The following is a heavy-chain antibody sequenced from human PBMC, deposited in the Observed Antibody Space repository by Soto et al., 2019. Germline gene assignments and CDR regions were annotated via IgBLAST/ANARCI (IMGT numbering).Heavy chain of an antibody. CDR3: ERGVSSSWYIDWFDP. Sequence: ASVKVSCKASGYTFTSYAMHWVRQAPGQRLEWMGWINAGNGNTKYSQKFQGRVTITRDTSASTAYMELSSLRSEDTAVYYCERGVSSSWYIDWFDPWGQGTLVTVS. J-gene: IGHJ5*02. V-gene: IGHV1-3*01. D-gene: IGHD6-13*01. CDR1: GYTFTSYA. CDR2: INAGNGNT.